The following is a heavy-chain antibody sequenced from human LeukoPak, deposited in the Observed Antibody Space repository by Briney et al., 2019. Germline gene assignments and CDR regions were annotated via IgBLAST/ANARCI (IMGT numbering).Heavy chain of an antibody. V-gene: IGHV1-69*13. D-gene: IGHD6-19*01. J-gene: IGHJ6*02. CDR3: AREIAVAGPDRYYYYGMDV. CDR2: IIPIFGTA. CDR1: GGTFSSYA. Sequence: GASVKVSCKASGGTFSSYAISWVRQAPGQGLEWMGGIIPIFGTANYAQKFQGRVTITADESMSTAYMELSSLRSEDTAVYYCAREIAVAGPDRYYYYGMDVWGQGTTVTVSS.